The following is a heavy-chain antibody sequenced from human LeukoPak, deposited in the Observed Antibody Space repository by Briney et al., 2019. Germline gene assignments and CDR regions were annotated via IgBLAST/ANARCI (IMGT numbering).Heavy chain of an antibody. CDR2: ISSSSSYT. D-gene: IGHD6-13*01. V-gene: IGHV3-11*06. Sequence: PGGSLRLSCAASGFTFSDYYMSWIRQAPGKGLEWVSYISSSSSYTNYADSVKGRFTISRDNAKNSLYLQMNSLRAEDTAVYYCARDSYSSSWYSSAYYFDHWGQGTLVTVSS. CDR3: ARDSYSSSWYSSAYYFDH. J-gene: IGHJ4*02. CDR1: GFTFSDYY.